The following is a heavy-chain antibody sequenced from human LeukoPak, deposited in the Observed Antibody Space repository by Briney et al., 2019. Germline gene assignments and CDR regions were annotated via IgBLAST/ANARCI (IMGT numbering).Heavy chain of an antibody. CDR3: ARDKPTYYYDSSGSASHFDY. Sequence: ASVKVSCKASGYTFTGYYMHWVRQAPGQGLEWMGWITAYNGNTNYAQKLQGRVTMTTDTSTSTAYMELRSLRSDDTAVYYCARDKPTYYYDSSGSASHFDYWGQGTLVTVSS. D-gene: IGHD3-22*01. J-gene: IGHJ4*02. V-gene: IGHV1-18*04. CDR1: GYTFTGYY. CDR2: ITAYNGNT.